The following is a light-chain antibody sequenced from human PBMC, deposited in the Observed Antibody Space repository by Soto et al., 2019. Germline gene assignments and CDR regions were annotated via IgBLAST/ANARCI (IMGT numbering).Light chain of an antibody. CDR2: AAS. Sequence: DIQMTQSPSSLSAYVGDRVTITCRASQSISTYLNWYQQKPGKAPRLLIYAASTLQSGVPLRFSGSGSGTDFTLTISSLQPEDFATYYCQQSYTISVTFGGGTKVEIK. J-gene: IGKJ4*01. V-gene: IGKV1-39*01. CDR1: QSISTY. CDR3: QQSYTISVT.